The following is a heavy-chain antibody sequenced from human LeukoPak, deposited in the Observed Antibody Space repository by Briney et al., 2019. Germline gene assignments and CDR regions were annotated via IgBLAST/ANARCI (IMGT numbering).Heavy chain of an antibody. CDR1: GYTFTSYG. CDR2: ISAYNGNT. J-gene: IGHJ4*02. CDR3: AREPPDIVVVPAAPDY. V-gene: IGHV1-18*01. Sequence: ASVKVSCKASGYTFTSYGISWVRQAPGQGLEWVGWISAYNGNTNYAQKLQGRVTMTTDTSTSTAYMELRSLRSDDTAVYYCAREPPDIVVVPAAPDYWGQGTLVTVSS. D-gene: IGHD2-2*01.